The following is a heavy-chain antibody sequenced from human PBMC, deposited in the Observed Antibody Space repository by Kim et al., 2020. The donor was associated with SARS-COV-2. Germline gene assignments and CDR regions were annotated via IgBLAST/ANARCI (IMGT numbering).Heavy chain of an antibody. V-gene: IGHV3-66*01. J-gene: IGHJ1*01. Sequence: YYADSVKGRFTISRDNSKNTLYRQRTSLRAEDTAVYYCARDSGSRAGFQHWGQGTLVTVSS. D-gene: IGHD3-10*01. CDR3: ARDSGSRAGFQH.